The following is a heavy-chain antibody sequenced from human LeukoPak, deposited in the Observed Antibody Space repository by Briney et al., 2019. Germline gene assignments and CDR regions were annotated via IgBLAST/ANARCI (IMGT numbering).Heavy chain of an antibody. CDR2: MNPNSGNT. D-gene: IGHD3-9*01. J-gene: IGHJ3*02. V-gene: IGHV1-8*01. CDR1: GYTLTSYD. Sequence: PGASVKVSCKASGYTLTSYDINWVRQATGQGLEWMGWMNPNSGNTGYAQKFQGRVTMTRNTSISTAYMELSSLRSEDTAVYYCARETRSGYWLSAPLDAFDIWGQGTMVTVSS. CDR3: ARETRSGYWLSAPLDAFDI.